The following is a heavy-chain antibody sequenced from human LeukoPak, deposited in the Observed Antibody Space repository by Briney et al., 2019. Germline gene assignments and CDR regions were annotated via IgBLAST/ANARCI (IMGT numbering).Heavy chain of an antibody. V-gene: IGHV3-7*01. CDR3: ARSSAREYCSSTSCYLIGAFDM. CDR1: GFLVNTKW. Sequence: AGGSVRLACAGAGFLVNTKWMRWARQAPGKWLGWVAIIMEEGSEKYYVDSVKGRFTISRDNAKNSLYLQMNNLRAEDTAVYYCARSSAREYCSSTSCYLIGAFDMWGQRTMVTVSS. CDR2: IMEEGSEK. D-gene: IGHD2-2*01. J-gene: IGHJ3*02.